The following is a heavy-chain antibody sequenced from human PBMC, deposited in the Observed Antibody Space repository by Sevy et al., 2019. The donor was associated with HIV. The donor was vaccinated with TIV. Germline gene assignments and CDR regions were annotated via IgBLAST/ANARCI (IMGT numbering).Heavy chain of an antibody. CDR1: GFTFSSYW. CDR3: TRSLGAFDI. Sequence: GGSLRLSCAASGFTFSSYWMSWVRQAPGKGLEWVANIKQDGSEKYYVDSVKGRFTTSRDNAKNSLYLQMNSLRAEDTAVYYWTRSLGAFDIWGQGTMVTVSS. J-gene: IGHJ3*02. V-gene: IGHV3-7*01. CDR2: IKQDGSEK.